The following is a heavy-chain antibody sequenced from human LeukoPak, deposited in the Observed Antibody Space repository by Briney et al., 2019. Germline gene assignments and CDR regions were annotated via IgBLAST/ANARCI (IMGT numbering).Heavy chain of an antibody. Sequence: PSETLSLNCTVSGGSISSYYWSWLRQPAGKGLEWIRHIYTSGSTNYNPSLKSRVTMSVDTSKNQFSLKLSSVTAADTAVYYCARGCLSAVGATSVYFDYWGQGTLVTVSS. CDR1: GGSISSYY. D-gene: IGHD1-26*01. J-gene: IGHJ4*02. V-gene: IGHV4-4*07. CDR3: ARGCLSAVGATSVYFDY. CDR2: IYTSGST.